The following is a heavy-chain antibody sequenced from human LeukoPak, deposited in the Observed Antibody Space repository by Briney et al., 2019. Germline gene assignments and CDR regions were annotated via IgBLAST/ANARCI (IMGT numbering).Heavy chain of an antibody. CDR2: IIPIFGTA. CDR3: ARESSSGWYGDWFDP. V-gene: IGHV1-69*13. J-gene: IGHJ5*02. CDR1: GGTFSSYA. Sequence: GASVKVSCKASGGTFSSYAISWVRQAPGQGLEWMGGIIPIFGTANYAQKFQGRVTITADESTSTAYMELSSLRSEDTAVYYCARESSSGWYGDWFDPWGRGTLVTVSS. D-gene: IGHD6-19*01.